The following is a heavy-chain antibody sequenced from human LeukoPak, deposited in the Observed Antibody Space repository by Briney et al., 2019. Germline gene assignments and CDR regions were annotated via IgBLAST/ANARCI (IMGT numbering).Heavy chain of an antibody. CDR2: ISAYNGNT. V-gene: IGHV1-18*01. D-gene: IGHD3-10*01. CDR3: ARTQSGYYYYGMDV. J-gene: IGHJ6*02. CDR1: GYTFTSYG. Sequence: GASVKVSCKASGYTFTSYGISWMRQAPGQGLEWVGWISAYNGNTNYAQKHQGRVTMTTDTSTSTAYMELRSLRSDDTAVYYCARTQSGYYYYGMDVWGQGTTVTVSS.